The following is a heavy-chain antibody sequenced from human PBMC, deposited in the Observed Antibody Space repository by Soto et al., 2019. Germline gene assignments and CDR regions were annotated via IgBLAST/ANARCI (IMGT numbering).Heavy chain of an antibody. CDR2: IKQDGSEK. CDR1: GFTFSSYW. CDR3: ARDRAYSRFDY. J-gene: IGHJ4*02. D-gene: IGHD4-4*01. Sequence: PGGSLRLSCAASGFTFSSYWMSWVRQAPGKGLEWVANIKQDGSEKYYVDSVKGRFTISRDNAKNSLFLQMNSLRVEDTAVYFCARDRAYSRFDYWGQGSLVTVSS. V-gene: IGHV3-7*03.